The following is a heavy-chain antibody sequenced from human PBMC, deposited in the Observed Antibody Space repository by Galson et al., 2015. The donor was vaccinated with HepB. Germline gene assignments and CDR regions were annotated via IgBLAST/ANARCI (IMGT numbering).Heavy chain of an antibody. Sequence: SLRLSCAASGFTFSSYGMHWVRQAPGKGLEWVAVISYDGSNRYYADSVKGRFTISRDNSKNTLYLQMNSLRAEDTAVYYCAKDLVSWSFHYWGQGTLVTVSS. CDR3: AKDLVSWSFHY. J-gene: IGHJ4*02. D-gene: IGHD3-3*01. CDR1: GFTFSSYG. CDR2: ISYDGSNR. V-gene: IGHV3-30*18.